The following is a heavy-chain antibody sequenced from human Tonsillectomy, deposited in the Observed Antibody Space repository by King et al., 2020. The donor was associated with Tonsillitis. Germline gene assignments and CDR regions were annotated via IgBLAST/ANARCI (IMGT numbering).Heavy chain of an antibody. J-gene: IGHJ4*02. CDR1: GDTFSIYA. V-gene: IGHV1-69*13. CDR2: IIPFFLTA. Sequence: QLVQSGAEVKKPGSSVKFSFKASGDTFSIYAFSWVRQAPGQGLEWMGGIIPFFLTANYAKKFQGRVTITADASTSTAYMGLSSLISEDTAVYYCARGSITVFGVVTRTPYYFDYWGQGTLVTVSS. CDR3: ARGSITVFGVVTRTPYYFDY. D-gene: IGHD3-3*01.